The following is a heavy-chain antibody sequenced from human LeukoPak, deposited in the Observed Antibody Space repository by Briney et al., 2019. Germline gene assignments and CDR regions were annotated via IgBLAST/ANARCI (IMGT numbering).Heavy chain of an antibody. D-gene: IGHD3-22*01. Sequence: ASVKVSCKASGYTFTSYAMNWVRQAPGQGLEWMGWINTNTGNPTYAQGFTGRFVFSLDTSVSTAYLQISSLKAEDTAVYYCARDGRANYYDSSGGSDYWGQGTLVTVSS. CDR2: INTNTGNP. J-gene: IGHJ4*02. CDR1: GYTFTSYA. CDR3: ARDGRANYYDSSGGSDY. V-gene: IGHV7-4-1*02.